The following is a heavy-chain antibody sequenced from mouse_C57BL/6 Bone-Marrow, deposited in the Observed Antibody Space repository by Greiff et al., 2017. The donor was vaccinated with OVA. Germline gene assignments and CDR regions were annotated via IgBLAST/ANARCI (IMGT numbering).Heavy chain of an antibody. CDR2: INPSSGYT. D-gene: IGHD2-4*01. CDR3: ARGGNYDYDDGTVGWFAY. V-gene: IGHV1-7*01. CDR1: GYTFTSYW. Sequence: QVQLQQSGAELAKPGASVKLSCKASGYTFTSYWMHWVKQRPGQGLEWIGYINPSSGYTKYTQKFKDKATLTADKSSSTAYMQLSSLTYEDSAVYYCARGGNYDYDDGTVGWFAYWGQGTLVTVSA. J-gene: IGHJ3*01.